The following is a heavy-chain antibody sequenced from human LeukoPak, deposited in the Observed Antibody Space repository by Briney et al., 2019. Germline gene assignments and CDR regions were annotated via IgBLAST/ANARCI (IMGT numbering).Heavy chain of an antibody. Sequence: SETLSLTCPVSGGSLSSYYWSWLRQPPGKGLEWIGYIYYSGSTNYNPSLKSRVTISVDTSKNQFSLKLSPVTAGDTAVYYCARVRPPHIAAAGIYYFDYWGQGTLVTVSS. CDR3: ARVRPPHIAAAGIYYFDY. CDR2: IYYSGST. D-gene: IGHD6-13*01. V-gene: IGHV4-59*01. CDR1: GGSLSSYY. J-gene: IGHJ4*02.